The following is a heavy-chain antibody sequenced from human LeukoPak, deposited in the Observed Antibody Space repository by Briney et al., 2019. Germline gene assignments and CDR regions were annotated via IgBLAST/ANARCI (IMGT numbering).Heavy chain of an antibody. CDR2: INHSGST. CDR1: GGSFSGYY. D-gene: IGHD3-10*01. V-gene: IGHV4-34*01. Sequence: SETPSLTCAVYGGSFSGYYWSWIRQPPGKGLEWIGEINHSGSTNYNPSLKSRVTISVDTSKNQFSLKLSSVTAADTAVYYCARGNYPRGTMVRGVIIPPPRWFDPWGQGTLVTVSS. CDR3: ARGNYPRGTMVRGVIIPPPRWFDP. J-gene: IGHJ5*02.